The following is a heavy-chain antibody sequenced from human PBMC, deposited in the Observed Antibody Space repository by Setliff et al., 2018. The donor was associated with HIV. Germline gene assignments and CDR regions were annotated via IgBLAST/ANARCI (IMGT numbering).Heavy chain of an antibody. CDR1: GFTFSNNN. Sequence: GGSLRLSCAASGFTFSNNNMHWVRQTPGKGLEWVACIQYDGDTKYYADSVKGRFTISRDNSKNTVYLQMNSLRTEDTAVYYCATDVSGYYDSSGPLRSPGIDYWGQGSMVTVSS. CDR3: ATDVSGYYDSSGPLRSPGIDY. D-gene: IGHD3-22*01. J-gene: IGHJ4*02. V-gene: IGHV3-30*02. CDR2: IQYDGDTK.